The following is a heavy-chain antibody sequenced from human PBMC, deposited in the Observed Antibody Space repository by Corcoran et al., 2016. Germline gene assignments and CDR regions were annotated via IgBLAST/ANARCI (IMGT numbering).Heavy chain of an antibody. CDR3: ARDNGWSCSTTSCHYYYYGRDV. D-gene: IGHD2-2*01. V-gene: IGHV3-7*03. CDR2: IKQDGGEK. CDR1: GFTFSGYW. Sequence: EVQLVESGGGLVQPGGSLRLSCAASGFTFSGYWMSWVRQAPGKGLEWVANIKQDGGEKYYVDSVRGRFTISRDNAKHSLYLQMNSLRAEDTAVYYCARDNGWSCSTTSCHYYYYGRDVWGQGTTVTVSS. J-gene: IGHJ6*02.